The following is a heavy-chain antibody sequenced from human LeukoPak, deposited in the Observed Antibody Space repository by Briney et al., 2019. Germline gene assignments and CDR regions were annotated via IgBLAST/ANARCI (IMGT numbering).Heavy chain of an antibody. CDR2: ISGSGGST. Sequence: GGSLRLSCAASGFTFSSYAMSWVRQAPGKGLEWVSAISGSGGSTYYADSVKGRFTISRDNSKNTLYLQMNSLRAEDTAVYYCAKYSYGFVNTYYFDYWGQGTLVTVSS. CDR3: AKYSYGFVNTYYFDY. J-gene: IGHJ4*02. CDR1: GFTFSSYA. D-gene: IGHD5-18*01. V-gene: IGHV3-23*01.